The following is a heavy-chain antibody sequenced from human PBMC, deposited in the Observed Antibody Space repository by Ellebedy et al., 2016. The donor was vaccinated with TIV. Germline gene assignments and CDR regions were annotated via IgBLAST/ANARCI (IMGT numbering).Heavy chain of an antibody. CDR1: SGSISSGDHY. CDR2: ISGSGGST. CDR3: ARVTAMDANWFDP. V-gene: IGHV3-23*01. Sequence: PSETLSLTCTVSSGSISSGDHYWSWIRQAPGKGLEWVSAISGSGGSTYYADSVKGRFTISRDNSKNTLYLQMNSLRAEDTAVYYCARVTAMDANWFDPWGQGTLVTVSS. J-gene: IGHJ5*02. D-gene: IGHD5-18*01.